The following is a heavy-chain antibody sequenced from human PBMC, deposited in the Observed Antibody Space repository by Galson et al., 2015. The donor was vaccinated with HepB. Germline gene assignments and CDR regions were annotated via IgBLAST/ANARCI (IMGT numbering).Heavy chain of an antibody. CDR1: GYSISNGYY. J-gene: IGHJ6*02. CDR2: VYHSGST. D-gene: IGHD3-3*01. Sequence: TLSLTCAVSGYSISNGYYWGWIRQPPGRGLEWIGSVYHSGSTYSNPSLESRVTISEDTFKNQFSLRLTSVTAADTAIYYCARMVVVFEWLSLGYGMDVWGRGTTVIVSS. V-gene: IGHV4-38-2*01. CDR3: ARMVVVFEWLSLGYGMDV.